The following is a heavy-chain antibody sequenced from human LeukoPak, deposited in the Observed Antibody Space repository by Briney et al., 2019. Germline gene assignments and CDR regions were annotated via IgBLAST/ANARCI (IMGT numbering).Heavy chain of an antibody. CDR2: IYTSGST. V-gene: IGHV4-61*02. Sequence: SETLSLTCTVSGGSISSGSYYWSWIRQPAGKGLEWIGRIYTSGSTNYNPSLKSRVTISVDTSKNQFSLKLSSVTAADTAVYYCARTLHTIFGVVTGFDPWGQGTLVTVSS. CDR1: GGSISSGSYY. D-gene: IGHD3-3*01. CDR3: ARTLHTIFGVVTGFDP. J-gene: IGHJ5*02.